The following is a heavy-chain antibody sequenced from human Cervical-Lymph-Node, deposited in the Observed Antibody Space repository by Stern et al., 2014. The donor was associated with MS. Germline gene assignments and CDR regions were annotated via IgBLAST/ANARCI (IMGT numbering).Heavy chain of an antibody. CDR3: ARDPGRYSYGYVDY. D-gene: IGHD5-18*01. V-gene: IGHV3-21*01. CDR2: ISSSSSYI. CDR1: GFTFSSYS. J-gene: IGHJ4*02. Sequence: EVQLVESGGGLVKPGGSLRLSCAASGFTFSSYSMNWVRQAPGQGLEWVSSISSSSSYIYYADSVKGRFTISRDNAKNSLYLQMNSLRAEDTAVYYCARDPGRYSYGYVDYWGQGTLVTVSS.